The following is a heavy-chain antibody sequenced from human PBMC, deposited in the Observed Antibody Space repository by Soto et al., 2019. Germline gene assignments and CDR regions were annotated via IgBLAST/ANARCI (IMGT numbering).Heavy chain of an antibody. V-gene: IGHV1-18*01. Sequence: QVQLVQSGAEVKKPGASVKVSCQASGCTFTNYAISWVRQAPGQGLEWMGWISASTRNTDQAQNFQGRVTMTIDTSTNTANMELRSLRSDDTAVYYCATCYCSVGSCYACWHFDLWGRGTLVTVSS. CDR3: ATCYCSVGSCYACWHFDL. CDR1: GCTFTNYA. J-gene: IGHJ2*01. D-gene: IGHD2-15*01. CDR2: ISASTRNT.